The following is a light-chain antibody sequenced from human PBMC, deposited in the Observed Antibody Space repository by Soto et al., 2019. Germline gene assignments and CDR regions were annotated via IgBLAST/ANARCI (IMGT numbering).Light chain of an antibody. J-gene: IGLJ3*02. Sequence: QSVLTQPASVSGSPGQSITISCTGTFSDIGSYNLVSWYQQHPDTAPKLMIYEDTKRPSGVPDRFSGSKSGTSASLTITGLQSDDEAVYYCAAWDDSLNGRGVFGGGTKLTVL. CDR1: FSDIGSYNL. CDR3: AAWDDSLNGRGV. V-gene: IGLV2-14*02. CDR2: EDT.